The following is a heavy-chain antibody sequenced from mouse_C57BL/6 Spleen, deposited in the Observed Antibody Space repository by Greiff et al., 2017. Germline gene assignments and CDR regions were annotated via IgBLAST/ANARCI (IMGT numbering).Heavy chain of an antibody. CDR2: INPNNGGT. V-gene: IGHV1-26*01. D-gene: IGHD2-5*01. CDR1: GYTFTDYY. J-gene: IGHJ4*01. CDR3: ARRGNSNTRGAMDY. Sequence: EVQLQQSGPELVKPGASVKISCKASGYTFTDYYMNWVKQSHGKSLEWIGDINPNNGGTSYNQKFKGKATLTVDKSSSTAYMELRSLTSEDSAVYYCARRGNSNTRGAMDYWGQGTSVTVSS.